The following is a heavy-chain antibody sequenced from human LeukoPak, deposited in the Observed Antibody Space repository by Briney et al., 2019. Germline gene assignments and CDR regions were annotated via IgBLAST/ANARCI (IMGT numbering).Heavy chain of an antibody. CDR2: INPNSGGT. D-gene: IGHD4-17*01. V-gene: IGHV1-2*04. CDR1: GYTSTGYY. Sequence: ASVKVSCKASGYTSTGYYMHWVRQAPGQGLEWMGWINPNSGGTNYAQKFQGWVTMTRDTSISTAYMELSRLRSDDTAVYYCARSGDYGDYFDYWGRGTLVTVSS. CDR3: ARSGDYGDYFDY. J-gene: IGHJ4*02.